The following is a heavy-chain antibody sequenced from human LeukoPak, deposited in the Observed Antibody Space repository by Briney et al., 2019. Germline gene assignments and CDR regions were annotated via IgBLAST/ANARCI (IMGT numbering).Heavy chain of an antibody. J-gene: IGHJ4*02. CDR3: AKGGSGSYYRLDDF. V-gene: IGHV3-23*01. D-gene: IGHD1-26*01. Sequence: GGSLRLSCAASGFIFSTYAMSWVRQAPGKGLEWVSIISVSGGTTYYADSVKGRFTISRDNSRNTLDLQMNSLRAEDTAVYYCAKGGSGSYYRLDDFWDQGTLVTVSS. CDR2: ISVSGGTT. CDR1: GFIFSTYA.